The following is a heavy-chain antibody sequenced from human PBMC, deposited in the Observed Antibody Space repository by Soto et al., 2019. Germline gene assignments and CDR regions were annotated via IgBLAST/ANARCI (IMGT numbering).Heavy chain of an antibody. CDR3: ARVRGSGSYDY. D-gene: IGHD1-26*01. V-gene: IGHV3-7*01. J-gene: IGHJ4*02. CDR2: IKQDGSEK. Sequence: GGSLRLSWAASGFTFSSYGMSWVRQAPGKGLEWVANIKQDGSEKYYVDSVKGRFTISRDNAKNSLYLQMNSLRAEDTAVYYCARVRGSGSYDYWGQGTLVTVSS. CDR1: GFTFSSYG.